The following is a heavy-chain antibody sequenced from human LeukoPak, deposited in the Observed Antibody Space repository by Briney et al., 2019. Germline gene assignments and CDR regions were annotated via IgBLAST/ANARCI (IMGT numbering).Heavy chain of an antibody. CDR1: GFTFSSYG. V-gene: IGHV3-30*02. CDR2: IRYDGSNK. J-gene: IGHJ4*02. Sequence: PGGSLRLSCVASGFTFSSYGMHWVRQAPGKGLEWVSFIRYDGSNKYYADSVKGRLTISRDSSKNTLYLQMNSLRAEDTAVYYCANQDSTEYSYYFDFWGQRTLVTVSS. D-gene: IGHD2/OR15-2a*01. CDR3: ANQDSTEYSYYFDF.